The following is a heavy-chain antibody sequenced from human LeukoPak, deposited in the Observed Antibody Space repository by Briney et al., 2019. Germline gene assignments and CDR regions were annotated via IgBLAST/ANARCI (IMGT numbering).Heavy chain of an antibody. CDR3: ARRVRLRYYFDY. CDR1: GDSISSSNYY. D-gene: IGHD1-1*01. Sequence: ETLSLTCTVSGDSISSSNYYWGWIRQPPGKGLEWIGSIYYSGSTFYNPSLKSRVTISVDTSKNQFSLKLSSVTAADTAVYYCARRVRLRYYFDYWGQGTLVTVSS. J-gene: IGHJ4*02. CDR2: IYYSGST. V-gene: IGHV4-39*01.